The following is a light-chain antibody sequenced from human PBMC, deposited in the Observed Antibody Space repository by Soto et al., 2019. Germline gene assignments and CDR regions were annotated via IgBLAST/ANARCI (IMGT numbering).Light chain of an antibody. V-gene: IGKV4-1*01. CDR3: QQYESTPPT. CDR2: WAS. Sequence: DIAMTQSPDSLAVSLGERATINCKSSQSVLYSSNNKNYLAWYQQRPGQPPKMLIYWASTRESGVPDRFSGSGSGTDFTLTITSLQAEYVAVYYCQQYESTPPTFGQGTKLEIK. CDR1: QSVLYSSNNKNY. J-gene: IGKJ2*01.